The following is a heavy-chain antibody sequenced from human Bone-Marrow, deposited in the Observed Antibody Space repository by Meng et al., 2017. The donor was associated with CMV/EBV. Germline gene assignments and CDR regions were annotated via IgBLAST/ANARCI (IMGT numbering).Heavy chain of an antibody. CDR1: GITVSSNY. CDR3: AKYQAYSNPPFDY. D-gene: IGHD4-11*01. J-gene: IGHJ4*02. V-gene: IGHV3-53*01. Sequence: GESLKISCAASGITVSSNYRNWVRQAPGKGLKWVSIIYSGGSTYYADSVKGRFTISRDNSKNTLYLQMNSLRAEDTAVYYCAKYQAYSNPPFDYWGQGTLVTVYS. CDR2: IYSGGST.